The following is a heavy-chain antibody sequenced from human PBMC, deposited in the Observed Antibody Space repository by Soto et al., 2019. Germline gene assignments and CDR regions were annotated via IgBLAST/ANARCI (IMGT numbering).Heavy chain of an antibody. Sequence: SETLSLTCTVSGGSISNYYWSWIRQPPGKGLEWIGYIYFSGGTNYNPSLKSRVTISIDTSKNQFSLKLTSVTAADTAVYYCARGTTGTSYFFDYWGQGTRVTAPQ. CDR1: GGSISNYY. J-gene: IGHJ4*02. CDR2: IYFSGGT. CDR3: ARGTTGTSYFFDY. D-gene: IGHD2-8*02. V-gene: IGHV4-59*01.